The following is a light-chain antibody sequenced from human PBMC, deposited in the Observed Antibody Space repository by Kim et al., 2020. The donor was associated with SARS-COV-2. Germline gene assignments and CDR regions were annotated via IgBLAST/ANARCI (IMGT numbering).Light chain of an antibody. CDR1: SPNRGCNT. V-gene: IGLV1-44*01. CDR2: TKN. CDR3: ATWDDSLNGCV. J-gene: IGLJ3*02. Sequence: GQEVTIFCSGSSPNRGCNTVNWYQQRPRAAPNLLIYTKNRRPSGVPDPCSGSQSRTYASLAISGVQSNDEADYYCATWDDSLNGCVFGGGTQLTVL.